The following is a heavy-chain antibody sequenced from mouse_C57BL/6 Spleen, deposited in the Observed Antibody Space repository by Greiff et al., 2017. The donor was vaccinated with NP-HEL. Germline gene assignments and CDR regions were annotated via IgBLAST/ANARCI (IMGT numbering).Heavy chain of an antibody. CDR3: ARGYDSSYQYYFDY. CDR2: INPNYGTT. CDR1: GYSFTDYN. J-gene: IGHJ2*01. D-gene: IGHD1-1*01. Sequence: EVQLQQSGPELVKPGASVKISCKASGYSFTDYNMNWVKQSNGKSLEWIGVINPNYGTTSYNQKFKGKATLTVDQSSSTAYMQLNSLPSEDSAVYYWARGYDSSYQYYFDYWGQGTTLTVSS. V-gene: IGHV1-39*01.